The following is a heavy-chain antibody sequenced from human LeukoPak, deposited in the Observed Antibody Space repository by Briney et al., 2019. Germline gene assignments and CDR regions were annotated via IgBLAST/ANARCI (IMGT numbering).Heavy chain of an antibody. CDR1: GGTFSSYA. CDR2: IIPIFGTA. Sequence: ASVKVSCKASGGTFSSYAISWVRQAPGQGLEWMGGIIPIFGTANYAQKFQGRVTITTDESTSTAYMELSSLRSEDTAVYYCARHGPYSSSSYDYWGQGTLVTVSS. V-gene: IGHV1-69*05. CDR3: ARHGPYSSSSYDY. J-gene: IGHJ4*02. D-gene: IGHD6-6*01.